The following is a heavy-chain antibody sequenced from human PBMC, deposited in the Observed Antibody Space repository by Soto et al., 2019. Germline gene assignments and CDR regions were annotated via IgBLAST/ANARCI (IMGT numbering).Heavy chain of an antibody. CDR1: GFTFSGSA. J-gene: IGHJ6*02. CDR3: TTSIAARPTGYGMDV. CDR2: IRSKANSYAT. V-gene: IGHV3-73*02. Sequence: EVPLVESGGGLVQPGGSLKLSCAASGFTFSGSAMHWVRQASGKGLEWVGRIRSKANSYATAYAASVKGRFTISRDDSKNTAYLQMNSLKTEDTAVYYCTTSIAARPTGYGMDVWGQGTTVTVSS. D-gene: IGHD6-6*01.